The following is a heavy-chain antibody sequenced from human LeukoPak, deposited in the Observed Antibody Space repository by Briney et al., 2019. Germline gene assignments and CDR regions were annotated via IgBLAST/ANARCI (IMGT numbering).Heavy chain of an antibody. Sequence: SETLSLTCTVSGYSISSGYYWGWIRQPPGKGLEWIGSIYHSGSTYYNPSLKSRVTISVDTSKNQFSLKLSSVTAADTAVYYCARAKKGYCSSTSCPYGNWFDPWGQGTLVTVSS. J-gene: IGHJ5*02. CDR3: ARAKKGYCSSTSCPYGNWFDP. CDR2: IYHSGST. CDR1: GYSISSGYY. V-gene: IGHV4-38-2*02. D-gene: IGHD2-2*01.